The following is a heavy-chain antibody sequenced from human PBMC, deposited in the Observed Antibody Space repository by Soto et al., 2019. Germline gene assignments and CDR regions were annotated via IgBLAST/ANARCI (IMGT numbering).Heavy chain of an antibody. CDR1: GGTFSSYA. CDR2: ISPIYGTT. Sequence: ASVKVSCKASGGTFSSYAISWVRQAPGQGLEWMGGISPIYGTTNYAQKLQGRVTMTTDTSTSTAYMELRSLRSDDTAVYYCASGVVPAVFDFDYWGQGTLVTVSS. CDR3: ASGVVPAVFDFDY. J-gene: IGHJ4*02. V-gene: IGHV1-18*01. D-gene: IGHD2-2*01.